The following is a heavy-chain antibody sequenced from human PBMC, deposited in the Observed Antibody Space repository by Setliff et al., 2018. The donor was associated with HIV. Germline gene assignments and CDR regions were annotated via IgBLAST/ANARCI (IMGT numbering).Heavy chain of an antibody. V-gene: IGHV1-46*01. CDR1: GGTFSISA. CDR3: ARGDIVVRSPPFDD. D-gene: IGHD2-15*01. CDR2: INPSGGST. Sequence: GASVKVSCKASGGTFSISAISWVRQAPGQGLEWMGIINPSGGSTSYAQKFQGRVTMTRDTSTSTFYMELSSLRSEDTAVYYCARGDIVVRSPPFDDWGQGTLVTVSS. J-gene: IGHJ4*02.